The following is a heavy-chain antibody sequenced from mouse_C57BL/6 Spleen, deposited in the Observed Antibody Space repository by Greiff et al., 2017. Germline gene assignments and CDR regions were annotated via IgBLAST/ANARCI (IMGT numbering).Heavy chain of an antibody. D-gene: IGHD1-1*01. V-gene: IGHV5-16*01. CDR2: INYDGSST. CDR3: ARGIYYGSSYRYFDV. J-gene: IGHJ1*03. CDR1: GFTFSDYY. Sequence: EVQLVESEGGLVQPGSSMKLSCTASGFTFSDYYMAWVRQVPEKGLEWVANINYDGSSTYYLDSLKSRFIISRDNAKNILYLQMSSLKSEDTATYYCARGIYYGSSYRYFDVWGTGTTVTVSS.